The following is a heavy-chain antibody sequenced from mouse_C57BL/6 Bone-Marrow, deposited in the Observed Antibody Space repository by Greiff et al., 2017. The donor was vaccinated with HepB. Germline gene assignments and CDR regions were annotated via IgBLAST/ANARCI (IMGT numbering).Heavy chain of an antibody. CDR2: ISDGGSYT. CDR1: GFTFSSYA. CDR3: ARVPSYYGYLFAY. V-gene: IGHV5-4*01. J-gene: IGHJ3*01. Sequence: EVQGVESGGGLVKPGGSLKLSCAASGFTFSSYAMSWVRQTPEKRLEWVATISDGGSYTYYPDNVKGRFTISRDNAKNNLYLQRSHLKSEDTAMYDCARVPSYYGYLFAYWGQGTLVTVSA. D-gene: IGHD2-9*01.